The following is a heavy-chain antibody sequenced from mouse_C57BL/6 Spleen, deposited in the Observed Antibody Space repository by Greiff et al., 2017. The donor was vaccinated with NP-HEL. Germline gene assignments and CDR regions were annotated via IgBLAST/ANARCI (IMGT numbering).Heavy chain of an antibody. CDR2: IDPSDSYT. CDR1: GYTFTSYW. J-gene: IGHJ2*01. Sequence: QVQLQQPGAELVRPGTSVKLSCKASGYTFTSYWMHWVKQRPGQGLEWIGVIDPSDSYTNYNQKFKGKATLTVDTSSSPAYMQLSSLTSEASAVYYCARPYGSSYFDYWGQGTTLTVSS. V-gene: IGHV1-59*01. D-gene: IGHD1-1*01. CDR3: ARPYGSSYFDY.